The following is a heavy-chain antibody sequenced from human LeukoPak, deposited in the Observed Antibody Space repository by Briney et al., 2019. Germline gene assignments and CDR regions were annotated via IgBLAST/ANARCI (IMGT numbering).Heavy chain of an antibody. CDR2: MSGTSYST. Sequence: GGSLRLSCAASGFTFNNYAMSWVRQAPGKGLEWVSTMSGTSYSTFYADSVKGRFTISRDNSKNTLYLQMTSLRAEDTAVYYCARTGYSSGWGSLDIDYWGQGTLVTVSS. CDR3: ARTGYSSGWGSLDIDY. D-gene: IGHD6-19*01. J-gene: IGHJ4*02. CDR1: GFTFNNYA. V-gene: IGHV3-23*01.